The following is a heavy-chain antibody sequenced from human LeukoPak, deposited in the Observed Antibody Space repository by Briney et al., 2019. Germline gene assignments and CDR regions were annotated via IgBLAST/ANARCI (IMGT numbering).Heavy chain of an antibody. CDR3: ARERARTRYSSSWYSYWYFDL. Sequence: ASVKVSCKASGYTFTSYGISWVRQAPGQGPEWMGWISAYNGNTNYAQKLQGRVTMTTDTSTSTAYMELRSLRSDDTAVYYCARERARTRYSSSWYSYWYFDLWGRGTLVTVSS. CDR2: ISAYNGNT. J-gene: IGHJ2*01. D-gene: IGHD6-13*01. CDR1: GYTFTSYG. V-gene: IGHV1-18*01.